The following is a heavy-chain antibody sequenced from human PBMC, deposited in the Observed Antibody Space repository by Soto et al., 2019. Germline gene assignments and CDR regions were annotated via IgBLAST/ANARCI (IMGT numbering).Heavy chain of an antibody. J-gene: IGHJ3*02. Sequence: ASETLSLTCSLSGGSISSSSYYWAWIRQPPGKGLEWIGSVYYSGTTYYNPSPKSRLTISIDTSRDQLSLKVGSVTAADTATYYCARPPTPADDGAFDIWGPGTVVTVSS. CDR2: VYYSGTT. V-gene: IGHV4-39*01. CDR1: GGSISSSSYY. D-gene: IGHD1-1*01. CDR3: ARPPTPADDGAFDI.